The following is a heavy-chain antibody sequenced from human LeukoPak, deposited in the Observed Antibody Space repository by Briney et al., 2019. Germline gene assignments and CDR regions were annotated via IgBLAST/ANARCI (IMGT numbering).Heavy chain of an antibody. CDR1: GGSISSGGYY. CDR3: ARGAYSYGYTSFDY. D-gene: IGHD5-18*01. CDR2: IYNSGST. Sequence: PSQTLSLTCTVSGGSISSGGYYWSWIRQPPGKGLEWIGYIYNSGSTNYNPSLKSRVTISVDTSKNQFSLKLSSVTAADTAVYYCARGAYSYGYTSFDYWGQGTLVTVSS. J-gene: IGHJ4*02. V-gene: IGHV4-61*08.